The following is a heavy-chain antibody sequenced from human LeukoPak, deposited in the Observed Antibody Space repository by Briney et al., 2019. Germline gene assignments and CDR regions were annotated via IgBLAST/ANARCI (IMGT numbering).Heavy chain of an antibody. CDR2: INHSGST. Sequence: KPSETLSLTCAVYGGSFSGYYWSWIRQPPGKGLEWIGEINHSGSTNYNPSLKSRVTISVDTSKNQFSLKLSSVTAADTAVCYCARGNNYYGSGSYYNRRMNFDYWGQGTLVTVSS. D-gene: IGHD3-10*01. CDR1: GGSFSGYY. CDR3: ARGNNYYGSGSYYNRRMNFDY. J-gene: IGHJ4*02. V-gene: IGHV4-34*01.